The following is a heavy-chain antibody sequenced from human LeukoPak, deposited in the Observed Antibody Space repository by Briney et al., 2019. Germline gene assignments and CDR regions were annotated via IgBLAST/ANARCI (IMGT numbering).Heavy chain of an antibody. CDR3: ARGREDYGSGSPLTPIDY. CDR2: INPNSGGT. Sequence: ASVKVSCKASGYTFTGYCTHWVRQAPGQGLEWMAWINPNSGGTNYAQKFQGRVTMTRDTSISTAYMELSRLTSDDTAVYYCARGREDYGSGSPLTPIDYWGQGTLVTVSS. CDR1: GYTFTGYC. J-gene: IGHJ4*02. D-gene: IGHD3-10*01. V-gene: IGHV1-2*02.